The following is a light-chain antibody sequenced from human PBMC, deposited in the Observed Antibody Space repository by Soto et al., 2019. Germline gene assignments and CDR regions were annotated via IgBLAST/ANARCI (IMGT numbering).Light chain of an antibody. CDR1: QGISSW. Sequence: DIQMTQSPSSVSASVGDRVTITCRASQGISSWVAWYQQKPGKAPKLRIYDDSSLESGVPSMCSGSGAGTECTRTISSLQPDDFATYYGQQYKSYPWTVGQGTKVDIK. V-gene: IGKV1-5*01. CDR2: DDS. CDR3: QQYKSYPWT. J-gene: IGKJ1*01.